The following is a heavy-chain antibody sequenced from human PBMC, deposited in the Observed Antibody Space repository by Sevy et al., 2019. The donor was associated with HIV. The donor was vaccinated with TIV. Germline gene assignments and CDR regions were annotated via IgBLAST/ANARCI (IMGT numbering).Heavy chain of an antibody. V-gene: IGHV3-74*01. Sequence: GGSLRLSCAASGFTFTNYWMHWVRQAPGKGLVWVSRINSDGGIKTYADSVKGRFTVSRVNAKYTLYLQMNRLRAEDKAVYSGVYYDFWSGSSEYYMDVWGKGTTVTVSS. J-gene: IGHJ6*03. CDR3: VYYDFWSGSSEYYMDV. D-gene: IGHD3-3*01. CDR2: INSDGGIK. CDR1: GFTFTNYW.